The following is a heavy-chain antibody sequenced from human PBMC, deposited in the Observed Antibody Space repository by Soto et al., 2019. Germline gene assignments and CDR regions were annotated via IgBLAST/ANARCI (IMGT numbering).Heavy chain of an antibody. Sequence: QVQLQQWGAGLLKPSETLSLTCAVYGGSFSDYYWSWIRQPPGKGLEWIGEINHSGSTNYNPSLKSRVVISVDTSKNQFSLKLNSVTAADTAVYHCARAFPCAGGSCLRGYSYMYVWGKGNTVTVSS. V-gene: IGHV4-34*01. CDR3: ARAFPCAGGSCLRGYSYMYV. D-gene: IGHD2-15*01. J-gene: IGHJ6*03. CDR1: GGSFSDYY. CDR2: INHSGST.